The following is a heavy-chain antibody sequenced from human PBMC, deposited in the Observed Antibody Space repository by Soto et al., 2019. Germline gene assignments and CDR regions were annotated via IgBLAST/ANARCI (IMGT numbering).Heavy chain of an antibody. D-gene: IGHD3-16*01. V-gene: IGHV3-30-3*01. CDR2: ISYDGNNK. J-gene: IGHJ4*02. CDR1: GFTYSTYT. Sequence: HPGGSLRLSCAASGFTYSTYTMHWVRQAPGKGLEWVAVISYDGNNKFYADSVKGRFTISRDSTKQTLYLQMNSLRPDDTAMYYCARDGVSSTECTWDYGTCFDYWGQGALVTVSS. CDR3: ARDGVSSTECTWDYGTCFDY.